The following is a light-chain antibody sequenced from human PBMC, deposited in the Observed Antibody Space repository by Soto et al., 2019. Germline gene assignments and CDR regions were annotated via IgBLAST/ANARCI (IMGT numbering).Light chain of an antibody. V-gene: IGKV3-15*01. CDR2: GAS. Sequence: EIVMTQSPATLAVSSGERATMXCRASQSISNHFSWYQQTTGEAPRRLIYGASTRNTGITARFSGSVSGTEFILTISSLQSEDFAVYECQQYSNCRTFGQGTKVDIK. CDR3: QQYSNCRT. CDR1: QSISNH. J-gene: IGKJ1*01.